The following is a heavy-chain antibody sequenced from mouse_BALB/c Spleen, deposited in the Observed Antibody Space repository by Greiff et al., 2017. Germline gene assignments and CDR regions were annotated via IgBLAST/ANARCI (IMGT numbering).Heavy chain of an antibody. CDR2: ISYSGST. V-gene: IGHV3-2*02. J-gene: IGHJ4*01. CDR1: GYSITSDYA. D-gene: IGHD2-14*01. CDR3: ARGTAMDD. Sequence: EVQLQESGPGLVKPSQSLSLTCTVTGYSITSDYAWNWIRQFPGNKLEWMGYISYSGSTSYNPSLKSRISITRDTSKNQFFLQLNSVTTEDTATYYCARGTAMDDWGQGTSVTVSS.